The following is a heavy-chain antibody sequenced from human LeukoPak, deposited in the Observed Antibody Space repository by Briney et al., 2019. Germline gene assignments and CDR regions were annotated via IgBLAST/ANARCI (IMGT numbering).Heavy chain of an antibody. V-gene: IGHV4-30-4*08. CDR2: IYYSGST. D-gene: IGHD5-18*01. CDR3: ARGIGYGPRFDY. CDR1: GGSISSGDYY. Sequence: SETLSLTCTVSGGSISSGDYYWSWIRQPPGEGLEWIGYIYYSGSTYYNPSLKSRVTISVDTSKNQFSLKLSSVTAADTAVYYCARGIGYGPRFDYWGQGTLVTVSS. J-gene: IGHJ4*02.